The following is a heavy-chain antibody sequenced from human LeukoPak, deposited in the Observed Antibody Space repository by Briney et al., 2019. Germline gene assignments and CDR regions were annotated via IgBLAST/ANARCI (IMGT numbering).Heavy chain of an antibody. CDR3: ARGANSGSYRNWFDP. V-gene: IGHV4-59*01. CDR2: IYYSGST. Sequence: SETLSLTCTVSGGSISSNYWSWIRQPPGKGLEWIRYIYYSGSTNYNPSLKSRVTISVDTSKNQFSLRLNSVTAADTAVYYCARGANSGSYRNWFDPWGQGTLVTVSS. D-gene: IGHD1-26*01. CDR1: GGSISSNY. J-gene: IGHJ5*02.